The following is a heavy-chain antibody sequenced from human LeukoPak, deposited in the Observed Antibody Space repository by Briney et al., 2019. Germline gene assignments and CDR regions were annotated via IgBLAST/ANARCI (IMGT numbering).Heavy chain of an antibody. V-gene: IGHV4-34*01. CDR2: INHSGST. J-gene: IGHJ4*02. D-gene: IGHD5-12*01. Sequence: SETLSLTCAVYGGSFSGYYWSWIRQPPEKGQEWIGEINHSGSTNYNPSLKSRVTISVDTSKNQFSLKLSSVTAADTAVYYCARKRGYSGYGHFDYWGQGTLVTVSS. CDR1: GGSFSGYY. CDR3: ARKRGYSGYGHFDY.